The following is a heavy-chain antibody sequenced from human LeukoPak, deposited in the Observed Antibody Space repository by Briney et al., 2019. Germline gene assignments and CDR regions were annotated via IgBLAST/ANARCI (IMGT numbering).Heavy chain of an antibody. D-gene: IGHD3-9*01. CDR1: VGTFSIYA. J-gene: IGHJ3*02. CDR2: IIPIFGTA. Sequence: SVKVFCRASVGTFSIYAIIWVRQAPGQGLEWMGGIIPIFGTANYAQKFQGRVTITTDESTSTDYVEVRSLSCEDTGVYYCARDEGYDILTGYENALDIWGQGTMVTVSS. CDR3: ARDEGYDILTGYENALDI. V-gene: IGHV1-69*05.